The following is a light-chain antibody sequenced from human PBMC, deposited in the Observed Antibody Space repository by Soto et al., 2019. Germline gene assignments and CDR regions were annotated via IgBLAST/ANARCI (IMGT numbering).Light chain of an antibody. J-gene: IGKJ4*01. Sequence: AIRMTQSPSSLSASTGDRDTITCRASQGISSYLAWYQQKPGKAPKLLIYAASTLQSGVPSRFSDSGSGTDYTLTISCLQSEGFATYYCQQYYSYPPTFGGGTKVDSK. V-gene: IGKV1-8*01. CDR1: QGISSY. CDR3: QQYYSYPPT. CDR2: AAS.